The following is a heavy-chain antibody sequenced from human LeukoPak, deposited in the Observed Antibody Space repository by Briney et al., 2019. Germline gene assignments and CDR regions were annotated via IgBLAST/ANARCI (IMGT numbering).Heavy chain of an antibody. CDR2: INPNSGGT. CDR3: ARGSIRAAAGPADY. Sequence: ASVKVSCKASGYTFTGYYMHWVLQAPGQGLEWMGWINPNSGGTNYAQKFQGRVTVTRDTSISTAYMELSRLRSDDTAVYYCARGSIRAAAGPADYWGQGTLVTVSS. CDR1: GYTFTGYY. V-gene: IGHV1-2*02. J-gene: IGHJ4*02. D-gene: IGHD6-13*01.